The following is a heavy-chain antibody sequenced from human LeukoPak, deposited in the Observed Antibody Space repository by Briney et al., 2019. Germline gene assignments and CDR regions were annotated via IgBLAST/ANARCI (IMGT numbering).Heavy chain of an antibody. CDR1: GFTFSSYG. CDR3: ARDSNASKNDY. Sequence: GGSLRLSCAASGFTFSSYGMHWVRQAPGKGLEWVAVIWYDGSNKYYADSVKGRFTISRDNAKNSLYLQMNSLRAEDTAVYYCARDSNASKNDYWGQGTLVTVSS. J-gene: IGHJ4*02. V-gene: IGHV3-33*01. D-gene: IGHD6-6*01. CDR2: IWYDGSNK.